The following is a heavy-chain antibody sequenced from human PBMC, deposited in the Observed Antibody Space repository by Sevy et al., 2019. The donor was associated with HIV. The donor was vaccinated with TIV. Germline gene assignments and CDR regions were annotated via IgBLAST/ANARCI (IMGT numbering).Heavy chain of an antibody. D-gene: IGHD2-15*01. CDR3: ARDTPYYCSGGSCCSYYYYGMDV. CDR2: IYTSGST. CDR1: GGSISSGSYY. Sequence: SETLSLTCTVSGGSISSGSYYWSWIRQPAGKGLEWIGRIYTSGSTNYNPSLKSRVTMSVDTSKNQFSLTLSSVTAAGTAVYYCARDTPYYCSGGSCCSYYYYGMDVWGQGTMVTVSS. V-gene: IGHV4-61*02. J-gene: IGHJ6*02.